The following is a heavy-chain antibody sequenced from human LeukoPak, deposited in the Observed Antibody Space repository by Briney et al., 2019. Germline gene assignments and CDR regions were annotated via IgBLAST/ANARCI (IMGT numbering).Heavy chain of an antibody. V-gene: IGHV3-7*02. CDR3: ARYVGGGNSGGFDY. D-gene: IGHD4-23*01. Sequence: PGGSLRLSCAASGFTFSSYWMSWVRQAPGKGLEWVANIKQDGSEKYYVDSVKGRFTISRDNAKNSLYLQMNSLRAEDTAVYYCARYVGGGNSGGFDYWGQGTLVIVSS. CDR2: IKQDGSEK. J-gene: IGHJ4*02. CDR1: GFTFSSYW.